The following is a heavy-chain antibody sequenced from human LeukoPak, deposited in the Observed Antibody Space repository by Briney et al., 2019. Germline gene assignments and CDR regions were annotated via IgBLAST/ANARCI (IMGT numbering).Heavy chain of an antibody. CDR1: GYTFTGYY. J-gene: IGHJ4*02. CDR2: INPNRGGT. D-gene: IGHD6-13*01. CDR3: ARAIAAAGNDY. V-gene: IGHV1-2*02. Sequence: ASVKVSCKASGYTFTGYYMHWVRQAPGQGLEWMGWINPNRGGTDYAQKFQGRVTMTRDTSISTAYMELSRLRSDDTAVYYCARAIAAAGNDYWGQGTLVTVSS.